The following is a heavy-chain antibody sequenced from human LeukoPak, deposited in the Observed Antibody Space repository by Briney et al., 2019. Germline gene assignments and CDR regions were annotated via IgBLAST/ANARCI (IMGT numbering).Heavy chain of an antibody. Sequence: SETLSLTCTVSGGSINNHYWSWIRQPPGKGLEWIGYIYYSGSTNYNPPFKSRATISVDTSKNQFSLKLSSVTAADTAVYYCARISGYSMYYFDYWGQGTLVTVSS. CDR1: GGSINNHY. J-gene: IGHJ4*02. CDR2: IYYSGST. CDR3: ARISGYSMYYFDY. D-gene: IGHD3-22*01. V-gene: IGHV4-59*11.